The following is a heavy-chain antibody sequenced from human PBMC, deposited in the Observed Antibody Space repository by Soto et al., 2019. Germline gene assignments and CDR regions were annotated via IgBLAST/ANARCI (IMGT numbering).Heavy chain of an antibody. D-gene: IGHD5-12*01. CDR3: AKGPPRGYSGYNIAYYYYGMDV. J-gene: IGHJ6*02. Sequence: PGGSLRLSCAASGFTFSSYSMNWVRQAPGKGLEWVSAISGSGGYTYYADSVKGRFTISRDNSKNTLYLQMNSLRAEDTAVYYCAKGPPRGYSGYNIAYYYYGMDVWGQGTTVTVSS. CDR2: ISGSGGYT. CDR1: GFTFSSYS. V-gene: IGHV3-23*01.